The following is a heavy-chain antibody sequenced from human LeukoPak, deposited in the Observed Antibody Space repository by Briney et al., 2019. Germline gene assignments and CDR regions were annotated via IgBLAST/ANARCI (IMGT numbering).Heavy chain of an antibody. V-gene: IGHV4-34*01. CDR2: INHSGST. CDR3: ARHPSRARAAAGRTGWFDP. D-gene: IGHD6-13*01. J-gene: IGHJ5*02. Sequence: SETLSLTCTFSGGSISSYYWSWIRQPPGKGLEWIGEINHSGSTNYNPSLKSRVTISVDTSKNQFSLKLSSVTAADTAVYYCARHPSRARAAAGRTGWFDPWGQGTLVTVSS. CDR1: GGSISSYY.